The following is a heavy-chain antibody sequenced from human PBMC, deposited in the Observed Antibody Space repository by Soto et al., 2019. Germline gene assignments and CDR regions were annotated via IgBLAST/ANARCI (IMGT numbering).Heavy chain of an antibody. D-gene: IGHD3-16*01. CDR1: GFTFSSYA. Sequence: QVQLVESGGGVVQPGRSLRLSCAASGFTFSSYAMHWVRQAPGKGLEWVAVISYDGSNKYYADSVKGRFTISRDNSKNTLYLQMNRLRAEDTAVYYWTRDQGGDIDYWGQGTLVTVSS. J-gene: IGHJ4*02. V-gene: IGHV3-30-3*01. CDR3: TRDQGGDIDY. CDR2: ISYDGSNK.